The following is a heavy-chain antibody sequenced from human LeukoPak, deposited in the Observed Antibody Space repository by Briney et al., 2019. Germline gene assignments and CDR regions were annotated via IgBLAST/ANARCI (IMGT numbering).Heavy chain of an antibody. J-gene: IGHJ4*02. V-gene: IGHV3-74*01. CDR1: GFTFTNYW. Sequence: GGSLRLSCAASGFTFTNYWMHWVRQAPGEGLVWVSRMNSDGITTSYADSVKGRFTISRDNAKNSLYLQMNSLRDEDTAVYSCAREAYWGSSGKGFDSWGQGTLVTVSS. D-gene: IGHD7-27*01. CDR3: AREAYWGSSGKGFDS. CDR2: MNSDGITT.